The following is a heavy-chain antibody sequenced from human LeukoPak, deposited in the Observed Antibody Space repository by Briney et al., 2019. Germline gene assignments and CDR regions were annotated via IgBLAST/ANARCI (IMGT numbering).Heavy chain of an antibody. V-gene: IGHV3-23*01. D-gene: IGHD1-26*01. CDR2: ISGSGTST. J-gene: IGHJ2*01. CDR3: AKDRTVGASYWYFDL. Sequence: PGGSLRLSCAASGFTFSAYAMNWVRQAPGKGLEWVSSISGSGTSTYYADSVKGRFSISRDSSKNALYLRMNSLRAEDTAIYYCAKDRTVGASYWYFDLWGRGTLVTVSS. CDR1: GFTFSAYA.